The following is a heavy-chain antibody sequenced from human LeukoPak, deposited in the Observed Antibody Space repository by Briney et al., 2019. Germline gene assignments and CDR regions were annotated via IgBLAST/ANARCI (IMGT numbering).Heavy chain of an antibody. D-gene: IGHD3-22*01. CDR3: VRLWDNSGFFGY. CDR2: ISSSGSII. J-gene: IGHJ4*02. CDR1: GFTFSDYY. V-gene: IGHV3-11*04. Sequence: GGSLRLSCAASGFTFSDYYMSWIRQAPGKGLEWGSYISSSGSIIYYADSVKGRFTISRDNAENSLFLQLNSLRADDTAVYYCVRLWDNSGFFGYWGQGALVTVSS.